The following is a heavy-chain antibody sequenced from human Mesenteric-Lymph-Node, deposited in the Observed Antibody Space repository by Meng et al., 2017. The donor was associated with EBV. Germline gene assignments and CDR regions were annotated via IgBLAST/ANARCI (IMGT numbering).Heavy chain of an antibody. V-gene: IGHV3-53*01. Sequence: LVESAGGLIRPGGSLRLSCAASGFTIISSYMSWVRQAPGKGPEWVSVIYSGGRTYYTESVMGRFTISRDNSKNTLYLQMNSLRAEDTAVYFCARDRQNYGDYHFDYWGQGTLVTVSS. CDR1: GFTIISSY. CDR3: ARDRQNYGDYHFDY. J-gene: IGHJ4*02. D-gene: IGHD4-17*01. CDR2: IYSGGRT.